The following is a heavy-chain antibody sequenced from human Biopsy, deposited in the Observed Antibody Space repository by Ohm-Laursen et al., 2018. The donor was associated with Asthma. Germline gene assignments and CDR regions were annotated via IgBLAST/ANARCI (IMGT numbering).Heavy chain of an antibody. CDR3: AKARCFYFYCDMEV. Sequence: ASVKVSCKSSGGTLNNYAINWVRQAPGQGLEWMGGISAIFGSIKYAQKFQDRVTISADVFRNTVHLELSSLRSEDTAVLYCAKARCFYFYCDMEVWGQGTTVPVSS. J-gene: IGHJ6*02. D-gene: IGHD2/OR15-2a*01. CDR1: GGTLNNYA. V-gene: IGHV1-69*13. CDR2: ISAIFGSI.